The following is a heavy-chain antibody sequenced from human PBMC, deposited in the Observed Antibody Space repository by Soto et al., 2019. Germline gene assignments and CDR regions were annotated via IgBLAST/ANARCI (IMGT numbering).Heavy chain of an antibody. Sequence: PSETLSLTCTVSGGSISSSSYYWGWIRQPPGKGLEWIGSIYYSGSTYYNPSLKSRVTISVDTSKNQFSLKLSSVTAADTAVYYCARDDDSAMALNFDCWGQGTLVTVSS. J-gene: IGHJ4*02. CDR3: ARDDDSAMALNFDC. CDR1: GGSISSSSYY. CDR2: IYYSGST. V-gene: IGHV4-39*02. D-gene: IGHD5-18*01.